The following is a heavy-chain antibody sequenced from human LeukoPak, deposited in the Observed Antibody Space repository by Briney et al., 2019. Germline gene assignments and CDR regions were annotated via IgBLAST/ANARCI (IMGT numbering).Heavy chain of an antibody. D-gene: IGHD3-22*01. Sequence: ASVKVSCKASGYTFTSYDINWVRHATGQGLEWMGWMNPNSGNTGYAQKFQGRVTMTRNTSISTAYMELSSLRSEDTAVYYCARAGGLYYYDSSGFAFDIWGQGTMVTVSS. CDR1: GYTFTSYD. J-gene: IGHJ3*02. V-gene: IGHV1-8*01. CDR3: ARAGGLYYYDSSGFAFDI. CDR2: MNPNSGNT.